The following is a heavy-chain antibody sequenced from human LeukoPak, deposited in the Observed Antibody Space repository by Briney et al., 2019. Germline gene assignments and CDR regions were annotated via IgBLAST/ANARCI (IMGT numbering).Heavy chain of an antibody. D-gene: IGHD3-22*01. CDR3: AREGGDYYDSSGYYSQFDY. Sequence: GGSLRLSCAASGFTFSSYGMHWVRQAPGKGLEWVGVIWYDGSNKYYADSVKRRFTIYRDNSKNTLYLQMNSLRAEDTAVYLRAREGGDYYDSSGYYSQFDYWGQGTLVTVSS. CDR1: GFTFSSYG. J-gene: IGHJ4*02. CDR2: IWYDGSNK. V-gene: IGHV3-33*01.